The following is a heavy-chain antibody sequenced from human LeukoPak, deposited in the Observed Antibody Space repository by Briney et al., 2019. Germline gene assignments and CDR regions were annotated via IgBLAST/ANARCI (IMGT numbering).Heavy chain of an antibody. J-gene: IGHJ6*03. CDR2: MYYSGST. CDR1: GGSISSSSYY. V-gene: IGHV4-39*07. D-gene: IGHD3-3*01. CDR3: ARGYEGYDFWTNKDYYYYYMDV. Sequence: SETLSLTCTVSGGSISSSSYYWGWIRQPPGKGLEWIGGMYYSGSTYYNPSLKSRVTISVDTSKNQFSLKLSSVTAADTAVYYCARGYEGYDFWTNKDYYYYYMDVWGKGTTVTVSS.